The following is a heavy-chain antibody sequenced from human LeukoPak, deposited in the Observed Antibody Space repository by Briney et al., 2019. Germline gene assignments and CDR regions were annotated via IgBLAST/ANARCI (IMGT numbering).Heavy chain of an antibody. CDR2: ISINGGST. CDR3: VKQYSGYDY. CDR1: GFTFSSCA. Sequence: GGSLRLSCSASGFTFSSCAMDWVRQAPGKGLEYVSAISINGGSTYYAGSVKVRFTISRDNSKSTLYLQMRSLRAEATRVYYCVKQYSGYDYWGQGTLVTASS. D-gene: IGHD5-12*01. V-gene: IGHV3-64D*06. J-gene: IGHJ4*02.